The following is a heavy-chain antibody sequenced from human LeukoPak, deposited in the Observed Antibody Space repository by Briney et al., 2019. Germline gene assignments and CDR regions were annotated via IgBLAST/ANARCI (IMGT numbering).Heavy chain of an antibody. CDR2: IYSGGST. Sequence: QPGGSLRLSCAASGFTVSSNYMSWVRQAPGKGLEWVSVIYSGGSTYYADSVKGRFTISRDNSKNTLYLQMNSLRAEDTAVYYCPRDSGDSSSWYYDFDYWGQGTLVTVSS. CDR3: PRDSGDSSSWYYDFDY. V-gene: IGHV3-53*01. J-gene: IGHJ4*02. CDR1: GFTVSSNY. D-gene: IGHD6-13*01.